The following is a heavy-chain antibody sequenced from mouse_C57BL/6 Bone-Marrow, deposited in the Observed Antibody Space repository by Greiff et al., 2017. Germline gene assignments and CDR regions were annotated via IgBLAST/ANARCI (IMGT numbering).Heavy chain of an antibody. CDR1: GYTFTSYW. Sequence: QVQLLQPGAELVRPGSSVKLSCKASGYTFTSYWMDWVKQKPGQGLEWIVNIYPSDSETHYNQKFKDKATLTLDKSASTPYMQLSSLTSEDSAVYYCARRTAQATDYFDYWGQGTTLTVSS. D-gene: IGHD3-2*02. J-gene: IGHJ2*01. V-gene: IGHV1-61*01. CDR3: ARRTAQATDYFDY. CDR2: IYPSDSET.